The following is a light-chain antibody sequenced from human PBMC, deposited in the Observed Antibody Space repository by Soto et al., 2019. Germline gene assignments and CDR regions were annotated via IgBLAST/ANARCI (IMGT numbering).Light chain of an antibody. V-gene: IGLV1-44*01. CDR3: ATWDDSLSGFVV. Sequence: QAVVTQPPSASGTPGQRVTISCSGSNSNIGSNTVNWYQHLPGTAPKLLIYSTDQRPSGVPDRFSGSKSGTSASLTISGLRSEDEATYYCATWDDSLSGFVVFGGGTQLTVL. J-gene: IGLJ7*01. CDR1: NSNIGSNT. CDR2: STD.